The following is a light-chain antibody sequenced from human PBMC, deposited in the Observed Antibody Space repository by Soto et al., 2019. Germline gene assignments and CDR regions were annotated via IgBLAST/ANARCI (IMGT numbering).Light chain of an antibody. CDR1: SSDVGGYNY. CDR3: SSYTSSSSG. Sequence: QSVLTQPASVSGSPGQSITISCTGTSSDVGGYNYVSWYQQHPGKAPKLMIYDVSNRPSGVSNRFSGSKSGNTAFLTISGLQAEDEADYYCSSYTSSSSGFGTGTKVTVL. V-gene: IGLV2-14*01. CDR2: DVS. J-gene: IGLJ1*01.